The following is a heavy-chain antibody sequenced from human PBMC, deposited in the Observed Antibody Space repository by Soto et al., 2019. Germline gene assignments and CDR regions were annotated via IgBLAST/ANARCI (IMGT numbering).Heavy chain of an antibody. CDR1: GININNYV. D-gene: IGHD6-13*01. CDR2: ISGSGGST. Sequence: EVQLLESGGALVQPGGSLRLSCAVSGININNYVMSWVRQAPGKGLEWASSISGSGGSTYYADSVKGRFTISRDNSKNTLYLQMNSLRAEDTAVYYCAKGWRDYWGQGTQVTVSS. CDR3: AKGWRDY. V-gene: IGHV3-23*01. J-gene: IGHJ4*02.